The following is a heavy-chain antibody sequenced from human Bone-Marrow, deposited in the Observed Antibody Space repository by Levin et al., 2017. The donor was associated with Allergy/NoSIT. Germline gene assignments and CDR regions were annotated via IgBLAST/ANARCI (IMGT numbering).Heavy chain of an antibody. V-gene: IGHV3-30*03. D-gene: IGHD6-19*01. CDR3: RAVAGSYHHNPLDL. Sequence: QAGGSLRLSCAASGFSFSTYGMHWVRQAPGKGLEWMAIISHDGVNTSYADFVKGRLTLSRDNSKRTLSLQMNSLRTEDTAVYYCRAVAGSYHHNPLDLWGQGTTVIV. CDR1: GFSFSTYG. CDR2: ISHDGVNT. J-gene: IGHJ6*02.